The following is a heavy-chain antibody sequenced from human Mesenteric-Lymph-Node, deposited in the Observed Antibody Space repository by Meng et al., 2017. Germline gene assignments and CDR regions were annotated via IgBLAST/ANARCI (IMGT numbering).Heavy chain of an antibody. J-gene: IGHJ4*02. Sequence: QVGVGGAGAGGKRPGASGKGAWKGCGDSLTSDYMHGGRQGPGQGLEWMGIINPSGGSTSYAQKFQGRVTMTRDTSTSTVYMELSSLRSEDTAVYYCARGRLDYWGQGTLVTVSS. CDR1: GDSLTSDY. CDR2: INPSGGST. CDR3: ARGRLDY. V-gene: IGHV1-46*01.